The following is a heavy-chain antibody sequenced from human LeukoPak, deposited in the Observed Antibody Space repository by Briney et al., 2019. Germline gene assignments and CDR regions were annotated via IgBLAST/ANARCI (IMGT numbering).Heavy chain of an antibody. D-gene: IGHD3-3*01. V-gene: IGHV3-64*01. Sequence: PGESLKISCAASGFTFSSYGMHWVRQAPGKGLEYVSAISSNGGSTYYANSVKGRFTISRDNSKNTLYLQMGSLRAEDMAVYYCARDYRAGNFWSGYYTIDYWGQGTLVTVSS. CDR3: ARDYRAGNFWSGYYTIDY. J-gene: IGHJ4*02. CDR1: GFTFSSYG. CDR2: ISSNGGST.